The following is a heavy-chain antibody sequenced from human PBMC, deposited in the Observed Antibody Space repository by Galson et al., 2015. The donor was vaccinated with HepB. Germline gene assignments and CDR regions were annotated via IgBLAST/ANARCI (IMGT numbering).Heavy chain of an antibody. V-gene: IGHV3-64D*06. J-gene: IGHJ4*02. D-gene: IGHD6-19*01. CDR2: ISSNGGST. CDR1: GFTFSSYA. CDR3: VSRIAVAGTEY. Sequence: SLRLSCAASGFTFSSYAMHWVRQAPGKGLEYVSAISSNGGSTYYADSVKGRFTISRDNSKNTLYLQMSSLRAEDTAVYYCVSRIAVAGTEYWGQGTLVTVSS.